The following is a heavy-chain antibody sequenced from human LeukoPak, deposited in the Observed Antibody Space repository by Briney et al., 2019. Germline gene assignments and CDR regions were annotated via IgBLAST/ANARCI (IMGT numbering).Heavy chain of an antibody. Sequence: PSETLSLTCTVSGGSISSGGYYWSWIRQHPGKGLEWIGYIYYSGSTYYNPSLKSRVTISVDTSKNQFSLKLSSVTAADTAVHYCARATFDYDILTGYYWFDPWGQGTLVTVSS. CDR1: GGSISSGGYY. CDR3: ARATFDYDILTGYYWFDP. CDR2: IYYSGST. D-gene: IGHD3-9*01. V-gene: IGHV4-31*03. J-gene: IGHJ5*02.